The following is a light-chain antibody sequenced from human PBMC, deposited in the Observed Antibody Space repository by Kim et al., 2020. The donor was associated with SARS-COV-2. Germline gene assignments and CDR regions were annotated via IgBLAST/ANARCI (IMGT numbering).Light chain of an antibody. CDR2: EDN. J-gene: IGLJ3*02. CDR1: GGSIASNY. V-gene: IGLV6-57*03. CDR3: QSYDSSSWV. Sequence: KPVTRSGTRSGGSIASNYVQWYQQRPGSAPTTVIYEDNQRPSGVPDRFSGSIDSSSNSASLTISGLKTEDEADYYCQSYDSSSWVFGGGTQLTVL.